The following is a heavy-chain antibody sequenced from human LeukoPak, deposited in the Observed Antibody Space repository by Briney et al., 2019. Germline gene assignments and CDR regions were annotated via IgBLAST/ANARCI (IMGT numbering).Heavy chain of an antibody. CDR1: GFTFSSYW. D-gene: IGHD4-17*01. Sequence: GGSLRLSCAASGFTFSSYWMHWVRQAPGKGLVWVSRINSDGSSTSYADSVKGRFTISRDNAKNTLYLQMNSLRAEDTAVYYCARGTVTSDRWFDPWGQGTLVTVSS. CDR2: INSDGSST. CDR3: ARGTVTSDRWFDP. V-gene: IGHV3-74*01. J-gene: IGHJ5*02.